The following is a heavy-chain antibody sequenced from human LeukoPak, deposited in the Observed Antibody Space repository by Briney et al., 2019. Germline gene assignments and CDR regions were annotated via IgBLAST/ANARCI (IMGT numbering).Heavy chain of an antibody. D-gene: IGHD6-6*01. V-gene: IGHV3-21*01. CDR1: GFTFSSYS. J-gene: IGHJ6*03. Sequence: PGGSLRLSCAASGFTFSSYSMNWVRQAPGKGREWVSSISSSSSYIYYADSVKGRFTISRDNAKNSLYLQMNSLRAEDTAVYYCARVARAPQLSDYMDVWGKGTTVTVSS. CDR2: ISSSSSYI. CDR3: ARVARAPQLSDYMDV.